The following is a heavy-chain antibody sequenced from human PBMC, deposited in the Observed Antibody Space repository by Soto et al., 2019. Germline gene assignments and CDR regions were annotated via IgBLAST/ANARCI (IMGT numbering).Heavy chain of an antibody. CDR2: IWYDGSNK. Sequence: QVQLVESGGVVVQPGRSLRLSCAASGFTFSSYGMHWVRQAPGKGLEWVAVIWYDGSNKYYADSVKGRFTISRDNSKNTLYLQMNSLRAEDTAVYYCASTTGSSSWYGWFDPWGQGTLVTVSS. CDR3: ASTTGSSSWYGWFDP. V-gene: IGHV3-33*01. D-gene: IGHD6-13*01. J-gene: IGHJ5*02. CDR1: GFTFSSYG.